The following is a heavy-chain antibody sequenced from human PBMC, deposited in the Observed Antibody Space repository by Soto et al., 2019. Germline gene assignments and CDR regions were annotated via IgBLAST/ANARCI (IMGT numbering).Heavy chain of an antibody. Sequence: QVQLVESGGGVVQPGRSLRLSCAASGFTFSSYGMHWVRQAPGKGLEWVALVWYDGGNKYYVDSVKGRFTISRDNSKNTRYREMNSLRGEDTAVYYCVRAAGYSGYDYVYYYGMDVWGQGTTVTVSS. CDR1: GFTFSSYG. D-gene: IGHD5-12*01. J-gene: IGHJ6*02. CDR2: VWYDGGNK. V-gene: IGHV3-33*01. CDR3: VRAAGYSGYDYVYYYGMDV.